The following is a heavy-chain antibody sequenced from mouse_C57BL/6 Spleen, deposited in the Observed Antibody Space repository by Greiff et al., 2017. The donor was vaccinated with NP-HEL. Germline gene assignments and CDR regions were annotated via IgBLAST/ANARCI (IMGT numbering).Heavy chain of an antibody. J-gene: IGHJ2*01. CDR1: GYTFTSYW. D-gene: IGHD4-1*01. V-gene: IGHV1-52*01. Sequence: VQLQQPGAELVRPGSSVKLSCKASGYTFTSYWMHWVKQRPIQGLEWIGNIDPSDSETHYNQKFKDKATLTVDKSSSTAYMQLSSLTSEDSAVYYCASLLTGTSFDYWGQGTTLTVSS. CDR2: IDPSDSET. CDR3: ASLLTGTSFDY.